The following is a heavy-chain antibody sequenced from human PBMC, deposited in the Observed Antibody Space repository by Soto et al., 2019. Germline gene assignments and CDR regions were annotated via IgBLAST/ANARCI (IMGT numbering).Heavy chain of an antibody. CDR1: GYTFTSYY. CDR2: INPSGGTT. CDR3: ARTNDRNYHCFDY. V-gene: IGHV1-46*03. D-gene: IGHD1-7*01. Sequence: ASVKVSCKASGYTFTSYYLHWVRQAPGQGLDWMGKINPSGGTTSYAQKFQGRATMTRDTSTSTVYMELSSLRSEDTAVYYCARTNDRNYHCFDYWGQGTQVTVSS. J-gene: IGHJ4*02.